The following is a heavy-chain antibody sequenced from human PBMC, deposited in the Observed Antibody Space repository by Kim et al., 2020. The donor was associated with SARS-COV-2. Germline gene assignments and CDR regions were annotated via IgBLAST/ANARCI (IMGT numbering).Heavy chain of an antibody. CDR3: ARTQHNTGWYFDF. CDR1: SGSLSGYY. D-gene: IGHD6-19*01. V-gene: IGHV4-59*01. J-gene: IGHJ4*02. CDR2: IYYSGST. Sequence: SETLSLTCSVSSGSLSGYYWSWIRQPPGKGLEWIAYIYYSGSTNYNPSLKSRVTISVDTSKNQFSLKLTSVTAADTAVYFCARTQHNTGWYFDFWGRGTLVTVSS.